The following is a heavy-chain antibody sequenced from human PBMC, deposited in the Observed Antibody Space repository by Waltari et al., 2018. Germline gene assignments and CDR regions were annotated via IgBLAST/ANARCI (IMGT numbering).Heavy chain of an antibody. CDR1: GGTFSSYA. CDR3: ARAYIVGATTRANALDY. J-gene: IGHJ4*02. D-gene: IGHD1-26*01. V-gene: IGHV1-69*08. CDR2: IIPIFGTA. Sequence: QVQLVQSGAEVKKPGSSVKVSCKASGGTFSSYAISWVRQAPGQGLEWMGRIIPIFGTANYAQKFQGRVTITADKSTSTAYMELSSLRSEDTAVYYCARAYIVGATTRANALDYWGQGTLVTVSS.